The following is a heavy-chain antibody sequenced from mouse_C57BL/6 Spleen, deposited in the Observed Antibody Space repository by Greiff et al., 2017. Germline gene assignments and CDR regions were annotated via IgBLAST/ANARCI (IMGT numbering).Heavy chain of an antibody. CDR2: INPNNGGT. CDR1: GYTFTDYN. V-gene: IGHV1-22*01. CDR3: AGSYDYAMDY. Sequence: EVQLQQFGPELVKPGASVKMSCKASGYTFTDYNMHWVKQSHGKSLEWIGYINPNNGGTSYNQKFKGKATLTVNKSSSTAYMELRSLTSEDSAVYYCAGSYDYAMDYWGQGTSVTVSS. D-gene: IGHD1-1*02. J-gene: IGHJ4*01.